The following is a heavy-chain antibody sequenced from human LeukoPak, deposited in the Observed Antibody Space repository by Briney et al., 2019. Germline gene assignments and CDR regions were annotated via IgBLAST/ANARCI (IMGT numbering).Heavy chain of an antibody. Sequence: ASVKVSCKASGYTFTSYGISWVRQAPGQGLEWMGWISAYNGNTNYAQKLQGRVTMTTDTSTSTAYMELRSLKTEDTAVYYCTTENVWGSYFDYWGQGTLVTVSS. CDR3: TTENVWGSYFDY. CDR2: ISAYNGNT. CDR1: GYTFTSYG. J-gene: IGHJ4*02. D-gene: IGHD3-16*01. V-gene: IGHV1-18*01.